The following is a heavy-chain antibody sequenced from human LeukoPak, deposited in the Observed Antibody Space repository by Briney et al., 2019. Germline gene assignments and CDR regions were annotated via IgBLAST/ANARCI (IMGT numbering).Heavy chain of an antibody. V-gene: IGHV4-34*01. CDR1: GGSFSGYY. CDR2: INHSGST. CDR3: ARGKGAARPGNPNYYYYYYMGV. D-gene: IGHD6-6*01. Sequence: KPSETLSLTCAVYGGSFSGYYWSWIRQPPGKGLEWIGEINHSGSTNYNPSLKSRVTISVDTSKNQFSLKLSSVTAADTAVYYCARGKGAARPGNPNYYYYYYMGVWGKGTTVTVSS. J-gene: IGHJ6*03.